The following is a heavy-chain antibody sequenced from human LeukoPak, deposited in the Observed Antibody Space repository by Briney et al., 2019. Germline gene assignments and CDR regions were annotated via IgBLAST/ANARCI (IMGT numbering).Heavy chain of an antibody. CDR2: IIPIFGTA. CDR3: ARAPESGSYYYYYGMDV. Sequence: GASVKVSCKASGGTFSSYAISWVRQAPGQGLEWMGGIIPIFGTANYAQKFQGRVTITADESTSTAYMELSSLRSEDTAVYYCARAPESGSYYYYYGMDVWGQGTTVTVSS. CDR1: GGTFSSYA. J-gene: IGHJ6*02. D-gene: IGHD1-26*01. V-gene: IGHV1-69*13.